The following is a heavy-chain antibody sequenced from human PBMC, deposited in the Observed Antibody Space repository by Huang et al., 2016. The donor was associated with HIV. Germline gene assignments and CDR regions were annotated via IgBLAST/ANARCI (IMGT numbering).Heavy chain of an antibody. CDR2: MNPNGGNT. CDR3: ATLPPVSYGRSGGRVRDY. V-gene: IGHV1-8*01. J-gene: IGHJ4*02. Sequence: QVQLVQSGAEVKKPGASVKVSCKASGYTFSNYDINGVRPAPGQGLELMGWMNPNGGNTGYVRKCQGRVTMTRSTSISTAYRELSRLRFEDTAVYCCATLPPVSYGRSGGRVRDYWGQGTLVTVSS. CDR1: GYTFSNYD. D-gene: IGHD2-15*01.